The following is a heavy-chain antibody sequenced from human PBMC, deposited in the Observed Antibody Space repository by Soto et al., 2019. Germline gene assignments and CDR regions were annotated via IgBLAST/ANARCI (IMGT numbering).Heavy chain of an antibody. CDR2: IYYSGST. CDR1: YGNIIDHD. Sequence: TVAYGNIIDHDCRWIRQPPGKGLEWIGYIYYSGSTNYNPSLKSRVTISVDTSKNQFSLKLSSVTAADTAVYYCARLLWSYGTWFGPWGQGTLVTVSS. J-gene: IGHJ5*02. D-gene: IGHD5-18*01. V-gene: IGHV4-59*08. CDR3: ARLLWSYGTWFGP.